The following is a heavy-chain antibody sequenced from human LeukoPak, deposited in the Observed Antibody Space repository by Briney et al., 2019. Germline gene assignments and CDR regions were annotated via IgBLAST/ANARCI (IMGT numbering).Heavy chain of an antibody. CDR1: GGPISGSRT. D-gene: IGHD6-25*01. CDR3: ARVVTAAGLDL. CDR2: IHHDGRT. J-gene: IGHJ5*02. V-gene: IGHV4-39*07. Sequence: SETLSLTCTVSGGPISGSRTWGWVRQPPGKGLEWIGNIHHDGRTASNPSLKSRVTISLDTSTNQFSLKVNAVTATDTALYYCARVVTAAGLDLWGQGILVSISS.